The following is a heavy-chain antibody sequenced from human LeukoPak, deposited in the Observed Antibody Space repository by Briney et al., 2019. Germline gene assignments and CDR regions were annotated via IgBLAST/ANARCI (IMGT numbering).Heavy chain of an antibody. CDR3: ARARGDTGGYYETDY. D-gene: IGHD3-22*01. J-gene: IGHJ4*02. V-gene: IGHV4-38-2*02. CDR1: GYSISSGNY. CDR2: IYHSGST. Sequence: SETLSLTCTVFGYSISSGNYWGWIRQPPGKGLEWIGSIYHSGSTYYNPSLKSQVTISVDTSNNQISLMLSSVTAADTAVYYCARARGDTGGYYETDYWGQGTLVTVSS.